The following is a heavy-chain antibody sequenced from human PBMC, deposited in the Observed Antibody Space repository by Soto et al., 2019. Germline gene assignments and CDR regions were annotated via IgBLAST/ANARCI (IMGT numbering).Heavy chain of an antibody. CDR1: GGSISSSSYY. D-gene: IGHD2-15*01. Sequence: LSLTCTVSGGSISSSSYYWGWIRQPPGKGLEWIGSIYYSGSTYYNPSLKSRVTISVDTSKNQFSLKLSSVTAADTAVYYCARGYCSGGSCYSNPYYFDYWGQGTLVTVSS. J-gene: IGHJ4*02. V-gene: IGHV4-39*01. CDR3: ARGYCSGGSCYSNPYYFDY. CDR2: IYYSGST.